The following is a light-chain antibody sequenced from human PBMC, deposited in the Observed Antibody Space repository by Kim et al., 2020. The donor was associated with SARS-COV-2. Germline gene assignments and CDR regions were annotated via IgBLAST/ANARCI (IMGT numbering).Light chain of an antibody. V-gene: IGKV1-5*01. CDR2: DAS. CDR3: QQYDNSSYT. Sequence: DIQMTQSPSTLSASIGDRVTITCRASQSVHGWLALYQQKPGLAPKLLIYDASTLESGVPSMFSGSGSGTEFTLTISSLQPDDFATYDCQQYDNSSYTLGQGTKLDIK. CDR1: QSVHGW. J-gene: IGKJ2*01.